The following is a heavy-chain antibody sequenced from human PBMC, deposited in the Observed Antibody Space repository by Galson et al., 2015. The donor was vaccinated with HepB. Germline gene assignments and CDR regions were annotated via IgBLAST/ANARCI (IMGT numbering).Heavy chain of an antibody. J-gene: IGHJ4*02. CDR2: IISGGYNT. D-gene: IGHD1/OR15-1a*01. CDR3: AKGANNWNIAAYFDN. CDR1: GFTFSTYA. V-gene: IGHV3-23*01. Sequence: SLRLSCAASGFTFSTYAMSWVRQTPEKGLEWVSGIISGGYNTYYADSVKGRFTISRDNSKNTLYLQMNSLRAEDTGVYYCAKGANNWNIAAYFDNWGQGTLVTVSS.